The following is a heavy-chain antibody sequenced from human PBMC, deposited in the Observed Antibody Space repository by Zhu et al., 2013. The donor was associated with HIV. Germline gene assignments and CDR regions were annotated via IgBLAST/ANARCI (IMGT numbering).Heavy chain of an antibody. D-gene: IGHD6-13*01. V-gene: IGHV1-69*01. CDR1: GGTFNTYA. J-gene: IGHJ2*01. CDR3: ARSPMASSWRYRGSFDL. CDR2: IVPILGIA. Sequence: QVQLVQSGAEVKTPGSSVKVSCKASGGTFNTYAITWVRQAPGQGLDWMGGIVPILGIANYAQKFQDRVTITADESTSTAYMELGSLRSEDTAVYYCARSPMASSWRYRGSFDLWGRGTLVTVSS.